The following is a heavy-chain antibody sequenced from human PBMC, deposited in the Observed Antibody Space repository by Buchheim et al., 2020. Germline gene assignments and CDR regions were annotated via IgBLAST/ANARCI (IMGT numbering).Heavy chain of an antibody. D-gene: IGHD3-16*01. J-gene: IGHJ6*02. V-gene: IGHV3-30*18. CDR1: GFTFSSYG. CDR2: ISYDGSNK. CDR3: AKDLGLGLGYYYGMDV. Sequence: QVQLVESGGGVVQPGRSLRLSCAASGFTFSSYGMHWVRQAPGKGLEWVAVISYDGSNKYYADSVKGRFTISRDNSKKTLYLQMNSLRAEDTAVYYCAKDLGLGLGYYYGMDVWGQGTT.